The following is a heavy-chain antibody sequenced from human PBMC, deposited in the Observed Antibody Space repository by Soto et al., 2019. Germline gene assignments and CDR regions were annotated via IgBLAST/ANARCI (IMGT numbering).Heavy chain of an antibody. V-gene: IGHV3-21*01. Sequence: SLRLSCAASGFTFSSYSMNWVRQAPGKGLEWVSSISSSSSYIYYADSVKGRFTISRDNAKNSLYLQMNSLRAEDTAVYYCARDPTQYNWFDPWGQGTLVTVSS. J-gene: IGHJ5*02. CDR3: ARDPTQYNWFDP. CDR2: ISSSSSYI. CDR1: GFTFSSYS.